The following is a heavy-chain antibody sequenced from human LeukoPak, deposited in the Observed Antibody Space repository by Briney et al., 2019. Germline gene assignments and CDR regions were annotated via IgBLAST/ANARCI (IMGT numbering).Heavy chain of an antibody. J-gene: IGHJ4*02. V-gene: IGHV1-46*01. D-gene: IGHD4-17*01. Sequence: ASVKVSCKASGYTFTSYYMHWVRQAPGQGLEWMGIINPSGGSTSYAQKFQGRVTMTRDMSTSTVYIELSSLRSEDTAVYYCARARNDYGDYEVNFDYWGQGTLVTVSS. CDR3: ARARNDYGDYEVNFDY. CDR1: GYTFTSYY. CDR2: INPSGGST.